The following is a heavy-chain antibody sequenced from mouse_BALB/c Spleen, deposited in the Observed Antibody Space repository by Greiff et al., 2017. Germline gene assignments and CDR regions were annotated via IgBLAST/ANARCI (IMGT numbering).Heavy chain of an antibody. CDR2: ISSGSSTI. V-gene: IGHV5-17*02. J-gene: IGHJ3*01. Sequence: EVHLVESGGGLVQPGGSRKLSCAASGFTFSSFGMHWVRQAPEKGLEWVAYISSGSSTIYYADTVKGRFTISRDNPKNTLFLQMTSLRSEDTAMYYCARSKGAWFAYWGQGTLVTVSA. CDR1: GFTFSSFG. CDR3: ARSKGAWFAY.